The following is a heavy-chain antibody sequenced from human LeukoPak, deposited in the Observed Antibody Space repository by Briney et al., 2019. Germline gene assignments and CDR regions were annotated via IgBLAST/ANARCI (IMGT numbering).Heavy chain of an antibody. CDR2: ISSSSSYI. V-gene: IGHV3-21*01. D-gene: IGHD3-22*01. Sequence: GGSLRLSCAASGFTFSSYSMNWVRQAPGKGLEWVSSISSSSSYIYYADSVKGRFTISRDNAKNSLYLQMNSLRAEDTAVYYCAREEYYYDSSGYYMHWYFDLWGRGTLVTVSS. CDR1: GFTFSSYS. J-gene: IGHJ2*01. CDR3: AREEYYYDSSGYYMHWYFDL.